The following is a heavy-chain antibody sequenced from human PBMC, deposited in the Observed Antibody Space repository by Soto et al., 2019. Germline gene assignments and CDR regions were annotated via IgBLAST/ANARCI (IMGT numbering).Heavy chain of an antibody. CDR2: ISGSGGST. D-gene: IGHD3-3*01. V-gene: IGHV3-23*01. CDR1: GFTFSSYA. J-gene: IGHJ4*02. Sequence: GGSLRLSCAASGFTFSSYAMSWVRQAPGKGLEWVSAISGSGGSTYYADSVKGRFTISRDNSKSTLYLQMNSLRAEDTAVYYCAKPCTIFGVVNPHYFDYWGQGTLVTVSS. CDR3: AKPCTIFGVVNPHYFDY.